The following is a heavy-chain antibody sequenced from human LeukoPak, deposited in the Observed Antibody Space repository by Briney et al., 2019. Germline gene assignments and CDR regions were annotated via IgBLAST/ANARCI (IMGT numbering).Heavy chain of an antibody. V-gene: IGHV3-23*01. J-gene: IGHJ4*02. CDR2: ISGSGGST. D-gene: IGHD6-19*01. CDR3: ARDRDSSGWYLFPMAIDY. Sequence: GGSLRLSCEASGFSFSSYGMSCVRQAPGKGLEWVSSISGSGGSTYYADSVKGRFTISRDNAKNSLYLQMNSLRAEDTAVYYCARDRDSSGWYLFPMAIDYGGQGTLVTVSS. CDR1: GFSFSSYG.